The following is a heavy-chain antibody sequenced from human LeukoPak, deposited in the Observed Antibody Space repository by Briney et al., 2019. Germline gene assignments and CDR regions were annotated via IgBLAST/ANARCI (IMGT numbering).Heavy chain of an antibody. V-gene: IGHV4-30-2*01. Sequence: SQTLSLTCAVCGGSISRGGYSGSWLRQPPGKGLEWIGYIYLSGSTYYNPSLKSRVTISVDRSKNQFSLKLSSVTAADTAVYYCARDRSVVGASYFDYWGQGTLVTVSS. CDR3: ARDRSVVGASYFDY. CDR2: IYLSGST. D-gene: IGHD1-26*01. CDR1: GGSISRGGYS. J-gene: IGHJ4*02.